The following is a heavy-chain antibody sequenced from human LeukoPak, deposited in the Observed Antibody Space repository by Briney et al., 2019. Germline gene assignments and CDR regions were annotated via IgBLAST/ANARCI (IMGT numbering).Heavy chain of an antibody. CDR3: ARHVQQWAAGYSSGWSQRAYYFDY. CDR1: GGSISSSSYY. V-gene: IGHV4-39*01. D-gene: IGHD6-19*01. J-gene: IGHJ4*02. Sequence: SETLSLTCTVSGGSISSSSYYWGWIRQPPGKGLEWIGSIYYSGSTYYNPSLKSRVTISVDTSKNQFSLKLSSVTAADTAVYYCARHVQQWAAGYSSGWSQRAYYFDYWGQGTLVTVSS. CDR2: IYYSGST.